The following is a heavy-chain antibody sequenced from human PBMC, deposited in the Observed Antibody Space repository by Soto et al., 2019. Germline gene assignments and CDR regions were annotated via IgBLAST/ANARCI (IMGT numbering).Heavy chain of an antibody. J-gene: IGHJ6*02. Sequence: QVQLQESGPGLVKPSETLSLTCTVSGGSISSYYGSWIRQPPGKGLEWIGYVYYSGSTNYNPSLKSRVXTSXDXSKNQFSLKLSSVTAADTAVYYCARGSGWSRYGMDVWGQGTTVTVSS. D-gene: IGHD6-19*01. V-gene: IGHV4-59*01. CDR1: GGSISSYY. CDR2: VYYSGST. CDR3: ARGSGWSRYGMDV.